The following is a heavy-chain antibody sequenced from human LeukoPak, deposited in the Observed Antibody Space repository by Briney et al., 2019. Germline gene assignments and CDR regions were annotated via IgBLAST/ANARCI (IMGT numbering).Heavy chain of an antibody. V-gene: IGHV3-30*02. CDR3: GKHDSSSYY. J-gene: IGHJ4*02. CDR2: IRSDGSDK. CDR1: GSIFSTYG. Sequence: PGGSLRLSCAASGSIFSTYGMHWVRQAPGKGLECVAFIRSDGSDKSYAGAVIGRFTISRDNSRNTLHLQMNTLRAEGTAVYYCGKHDSSSYYWGEGTLVTVSS. D-gene: IGHD3-22*01.